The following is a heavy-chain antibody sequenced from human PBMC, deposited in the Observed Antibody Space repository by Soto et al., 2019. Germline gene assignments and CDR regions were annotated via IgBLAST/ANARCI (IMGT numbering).Heavy chain of an antibody. V-gene: IGHV3-23*01. J-gene: IGHJ4*02. D-gene: IGHD5-18*01. CDR1: AFTFSDYA. CDR3: AKAVGDPHTAMVYYFDF. CDR2: INSSGGST. Sequence: PGGSLRLSCAASAFTFSDYAMNWVRQAPGRGLQWVSTINSSGGSTYYADSVKGRFTISRDNSKNTLYLQMNSLRAEDTAVYYCAKAVGDPHTAMVYYFDFWGQGTLVTVSS.